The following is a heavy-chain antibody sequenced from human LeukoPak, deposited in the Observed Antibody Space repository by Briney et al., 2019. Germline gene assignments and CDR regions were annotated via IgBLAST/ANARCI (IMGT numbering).Heavy chain of an antibody. J-gene: IGHJ3*02. D-gene: IGHD1-1*01. CDR1: GFTFSHAY. Sequence: GGSLRLSCAASGFTFSHAYMNWVRQAPGKGLEWVPLIYSGGITYYADSVKGRFTISRDNSKNSLYLQMNSLRAEDTAVYYCARDPNWFDIWGQGTMVTVSS. CDR2: IYSGGIT. CDR3: ARDPNWFDI. V-gene: IGHV3-66*01.